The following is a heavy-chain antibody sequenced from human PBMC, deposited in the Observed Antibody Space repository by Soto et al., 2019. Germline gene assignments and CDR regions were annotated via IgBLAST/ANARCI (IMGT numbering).Heavy chain of an antibody. D-gene: IGHD2-8*01. Sequence: PGGSLRLSCAASGFTFSSYSMNWVRQAPGKGLEWVSSISSSSSYIYYADSVKGRFTISRDNAKNSLYLQMNSLRAEDTAVYYCARETSPDYCTNGVCHIPWFDPWGQGTLVTVSS. CDR2: ISSSSSYI. J-gene: IGHJ5*02. V-gene: IGHV3-21*01. CDR1: GFTFSSYS. CDR3: ARETSPDYCTNGVCHIPWFDP.